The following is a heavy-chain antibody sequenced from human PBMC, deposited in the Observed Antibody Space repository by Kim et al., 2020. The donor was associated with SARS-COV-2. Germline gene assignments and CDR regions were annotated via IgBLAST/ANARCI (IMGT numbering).Heavy chain of an antibody. V-gene: IGHV3-23*01. Sequence: YYADSVKGPFTISRDNSKNTLYLQMNSLRAEDTAVYYCAKEGGVAAAFDYWGQGTLVTVSS. J-gene: IGHJ4*02. D-gene: IGHD6-13*01. CDR3: AKEGGVAAAFDY.